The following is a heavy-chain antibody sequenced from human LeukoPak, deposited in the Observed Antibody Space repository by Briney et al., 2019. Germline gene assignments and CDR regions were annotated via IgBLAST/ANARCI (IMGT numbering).Heavy chain of an antibody. V-gene: IGHV1-69*06. CDR2: IIPIFGTT. D-gene: IGHD3-22*01. CDR1: GGTFSSYA. J-gene: IGHJ3*02. Sequence: SVKVSCKASGGTFSSYAITWVRQAPGQGLEWMGRIIPIFGTTIYAQRFQGRVTITADTTTSTAYMHLSSLRSEDTAVYYCARGLEYYYDTFRDFDIWGQGTMVIVSS. CDR3: ARGLEYYYDTFRDFDI.